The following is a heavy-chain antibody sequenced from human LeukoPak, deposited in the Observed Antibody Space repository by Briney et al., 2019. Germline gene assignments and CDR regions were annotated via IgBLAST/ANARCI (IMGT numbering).Heavy chain of an antibody. CDR1: GYTFTGYY. CDR3: ARGPVEGTIDY. Sequence: ASVKVSCKASGYTFTGYYMHWVRQAPGQGLEWMGWINPNSGVTNYAQKFQGRVTMTRDTSISTAYMELSRLTSDDTAVYYCARGPVEGTIDYWGQGTLVTVSS. V-gene: IGHV1-2*02. J-gene: IGHJ4*02. CDR2: INPNSGVT.